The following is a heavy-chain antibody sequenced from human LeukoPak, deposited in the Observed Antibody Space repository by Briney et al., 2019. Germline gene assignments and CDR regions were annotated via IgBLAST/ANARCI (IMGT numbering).Heavy chain of an antibody. CDR1: GGSISSYY. CDR3: ARWDDKRPL. Sequence: PSETLSLTCTVSGGSISSYYWSWVRQPPGKGLEWIGYIYYSGSTNYNPSLKIRVTISLDTPKNQFSLNLSSVTAADTAVYYCARWDDKRPLWGQGTLVTVSS. V-gene: IGHV4-59*01. J-gene: IGHJ4*02. CDR2: IYYSGST. D-gene: IGHD3-9*01.